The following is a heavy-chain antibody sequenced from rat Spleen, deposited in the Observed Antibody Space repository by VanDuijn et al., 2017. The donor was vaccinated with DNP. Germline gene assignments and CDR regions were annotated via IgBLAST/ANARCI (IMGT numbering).Heavy chain of an antibody. CDR1: GFTFSDYA. CDR3: ATHATPGYFDY. Sequence: EVQLVESGGDLVQPGRSLILSCAASGFTFSDYAMAWVRQAPKKGLEWVATIIYDGSRTYYRDSVKGRFTISRDNAKNTLYLQMDSLRSEDTATYYCATHATPGYFDYWGQGVMVTVSS. J-gene: IGHJ2*01. V-gene: IGHV5S10*01. D-gene: IGHD1-4*01. CDR2: IIYDGSRT.